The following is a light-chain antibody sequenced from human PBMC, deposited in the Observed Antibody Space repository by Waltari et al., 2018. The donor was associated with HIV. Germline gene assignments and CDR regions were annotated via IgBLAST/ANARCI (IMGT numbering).Light chain of an antibody. V-gene: IGLV2-23*01. CDR1: SSDVGSYNL. Sequence: QSALTQPASVSGSPGQSITISCTGTSSDVGSYNLVSWYQQHPGKAPKLMLYEGSKRPSGVSNRFSGSKSGSTASLTISGLQAEDESGYYCCSYAGSSPVLFGGGTKLTVL. CDR3: CSYAGSSPVL. J-gene: IGLJ2*01. CDR2: EGS.